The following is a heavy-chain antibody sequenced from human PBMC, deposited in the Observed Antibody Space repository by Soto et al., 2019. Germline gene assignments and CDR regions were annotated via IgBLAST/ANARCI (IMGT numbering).Heavy chain of an antibody. CDR3: AAGRYIVVVTATKPAFDI. Sequence: GGSLRLSCAASGFTFSSYAMSWVRQAPGKGLEWVSGISSNGDSTYYADSVKGRFTISRDNSKNTLYLQMNSLRAEDTAVYYCAAGRYIVVVTATKPAFDIRGTGTMVTVSS. CDR2: ISSNGDST. J-gene: IGHJ3*02. D-gene: IGHD2-21*02. CDR1: GFTFSSYA. V-gene: IGHV3-23*01.